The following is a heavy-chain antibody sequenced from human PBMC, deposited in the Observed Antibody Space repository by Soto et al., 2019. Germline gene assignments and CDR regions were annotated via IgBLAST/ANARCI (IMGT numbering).Heavy chain of an antibody. V-gene: IGHV4-39*01. CDR3: ASPPHLSTVTTLP. J-gene: IGHJ5*02. CDR2: IYYSGST. Sequence: QLQLQESGPGLVKPSETLSLTCTVSGGSISSSSYYWGWIRQPPGKGLEWIGSIYYSGSTYYNPSLKSRVTISVDTSKNQFSLKLSSVTAADTAVYYCASPPHLSTVTTLPWGQGTLVTVSS. D-gene: IGHD4-17*01. CDR1: GGSISSSSYY.